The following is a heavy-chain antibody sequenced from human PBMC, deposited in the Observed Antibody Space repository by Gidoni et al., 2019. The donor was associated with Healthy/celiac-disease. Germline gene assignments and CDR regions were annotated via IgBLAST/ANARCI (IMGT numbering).Heavy chain of an antibody. CDR3: AVDPLYYYGMDV. V-gene: IGHV4-39*01. CDR2: IYYSGST. J-gene: IGHJ6*02. CDR1: GGSISSSSYY. Sequence: QLQLQESGPGLVKPSETLSLTCTVSGGSISSSSYYWGWIRQPPGKGLEWIGSIYYSGSTYYNPSLKSRVTISVDTSKNQFSLKLSSVTAADTAVYYCAVDPLYYYGMDVWGQGTTVTVSS.